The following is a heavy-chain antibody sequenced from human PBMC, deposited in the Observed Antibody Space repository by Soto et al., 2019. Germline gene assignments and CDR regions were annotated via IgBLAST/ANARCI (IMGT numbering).Heavy chain of an antibody. CDR1: GFTLSSFW. D-gene: IGHD3-10*01. CDR2: INQDGSEI. Sequence: EVQLVESGGGLVQPGGSLRLSCAASGFTLSSFWMNWVRQAPGKGLEWVANINQDGSEIYYVDSVKGRFTISRDNAKNSLYLQMISLRVEDTAVYYCVRAVASAGSYWGQGTLVTVSS. CDR3: VRAVASAGSY. V-gene: IGHV3-7*01. J-gene: IGHJ4*02.